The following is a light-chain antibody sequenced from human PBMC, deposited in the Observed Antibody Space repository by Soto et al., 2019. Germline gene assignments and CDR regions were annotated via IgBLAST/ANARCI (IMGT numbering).Light chain of an antibody. J-gene: IGKJ4*01. CDR3: QQFTRYPLT. Sequence: EIVMTQSPATLSVSPGERATLSCRASQSVNIHLSWYQQKPGQAPRLLIYDASSRATGIPDRFSGGGSGTDFTLTISRLEPEDFAVYYCQQFTRYPLTFGGGNKVDI. V-gene: IGKV3D-15*01. CDR1: QSVNIH. CDR2: DAS.